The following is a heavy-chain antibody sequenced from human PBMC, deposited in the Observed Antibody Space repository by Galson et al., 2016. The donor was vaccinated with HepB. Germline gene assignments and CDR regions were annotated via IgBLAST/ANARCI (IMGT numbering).Heavy chain of an antibody. Sequence: ALVKPTQTLTLTCTFSGFSLTTRGMCVSWIRQPPGKAPEWLGRIDFDDDRYYTTSLKTRLTISKDTSKDQVVLTMTNMDPVYTATYYCARAYYGGNGGFDYWGQGTLVTVSS. D-gene: IGHD4-23*01. J-gene: IGHJ4*02. V-gene: IGHV2-70*11. CDR3: ARAYYGGNGGFDY. CDR2: IDFDDDR. CDR1: GFSLTTRGMC.